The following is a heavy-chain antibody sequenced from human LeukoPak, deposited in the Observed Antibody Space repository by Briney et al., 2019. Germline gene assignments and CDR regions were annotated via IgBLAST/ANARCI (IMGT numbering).Heavy chain of an antibody. CDR2: INPSGGST. Sequence: GASVKVSCKASGYTFTSYYMHWVRQAPGQGLEWMGIINPSGGSTSYAQKFQGRVTMTRDTSTSTVYMELSSLRSEDTAVYYCARTIYDFWSGYRTAFDYWGQGTLVTVSS. V-gene: IGHV1-46*01. CDR1: GYTFTSYY. D-gene: IGHD3-3*01. CDR3: ARTIYDFWSGYRTAFDY. J-gene: IGHJ4*02.